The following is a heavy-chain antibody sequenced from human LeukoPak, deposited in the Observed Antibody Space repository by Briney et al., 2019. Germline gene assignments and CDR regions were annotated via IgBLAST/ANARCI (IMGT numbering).Heavy chain of an antibody. D-gene: IGHD6-13*01. V-gene: IGHV4-59*08. Sequence: SETLSLTCTVSGGSISSYYWSWIRQPPGKGLEWIGYIYYSGSTNYNPSLKSRVTISVDTSKNQFSLKLSSVTAADTAVYYCARGSSWSYYFDYWGQGTLVIVSS. J-gene: IGHJ4*02. CDR3: ARGSSWSYYFDY. CDR1: GGSISSYY. CDR2: IYYSGST.